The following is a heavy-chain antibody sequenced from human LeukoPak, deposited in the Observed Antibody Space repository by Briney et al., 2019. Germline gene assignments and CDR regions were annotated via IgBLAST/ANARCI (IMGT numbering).Heavy chain of an antibody. CDR3: ARGFRSGYEGDWFDP. D-gene: IGHD5-12*01. V-gene: IGHV1-18*01. CDR1: GYTFTSYG. CDR2: ISAYNGNT. J-gene: IGHJ5*02. Sequence: ASVKVSCKASGYTFTSYGISWVRQAPGQGLEWMGWISAYNGNTNYAQKLQGRVTMTTDTSTSTAYMELRSLRSDDTAVYYCARGFRSGYEGDWFDPWGQGTLVTVSS.